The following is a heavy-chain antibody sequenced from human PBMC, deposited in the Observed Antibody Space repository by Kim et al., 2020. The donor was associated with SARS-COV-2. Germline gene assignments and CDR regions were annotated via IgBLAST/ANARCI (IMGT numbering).Heavy chain of an antibody. CDR1: GYTFTSYA. CDR2: INAGNGNT. J-gene: IGHJ4*02. V-gene: IGHV1-3*01. CDR3: ARVVVGAKVAGFDY. Sequence: ASVKVSCKASGYTFTSYAMHWVRQAPGQRLEWMGWINAGNGNTKYSQKFQGRVTITRDTSASTAYMELSSLRSEDTAVYYCARVVVGAKVAGFDYWGQGTLVTVSS. D-gene: IGHD2-15*01.